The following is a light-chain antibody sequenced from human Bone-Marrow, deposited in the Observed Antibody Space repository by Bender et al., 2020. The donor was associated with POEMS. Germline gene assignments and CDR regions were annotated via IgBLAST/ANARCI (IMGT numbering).Light chain of an antibody. CDR2: GDN. Sequence: QSVLTQPPSVSGAPGQWVTISCTGSTSNIGAGYDIHWYRQFPGTAPKLLIFGDNRRPSGVPDRFSGSRSGTSASLSVSGLQAEDEADYYCQSYDSSLSGWVFGGGTKLTVL. CDR3: QSYDSSLSGWV. V-gene: IGLV1-40*01. J-gene: IGLJ3*02. CDR1: TSNIGAGYD.